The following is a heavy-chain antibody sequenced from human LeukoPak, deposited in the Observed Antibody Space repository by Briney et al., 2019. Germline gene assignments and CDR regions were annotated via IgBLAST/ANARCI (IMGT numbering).Heavy chain of an antibody. CDR2: MNPNSGNT. CDR3: ARVPLGGNDDNWFDP. J-gene: IGHJ5*02. V-gene: IGHV1-8*02. D-gene: IGHD1-1*01. Sequence: ASVKVSCKASGYTFNGYYKHWVRQAPGQGLEWMGWMNPNSGNTGYAQKFQGRVTMTRNTSISTAYMELSSLRSEDTAVYYCARVPLGGNDDNWFDPWGQGTLVTVSS. CDR1: GYTFNGYY.